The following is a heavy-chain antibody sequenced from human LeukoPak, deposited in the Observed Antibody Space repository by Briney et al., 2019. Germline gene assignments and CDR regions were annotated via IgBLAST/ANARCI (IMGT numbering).Heavy chain of an antibody. V-gene: IGHV3-48*04. CDR3: ARRDDFDI. Sequence: HAGGSLRLSCAASGFTFRSYVMNWVRQAPGKGLEWVSFISTSSSNVIYYADSVKGRFTISRDDARNSLYLQMNSLRVEDTAMYYCARRDDFDIWGQGTLVTVSS. CDR2: ISTSSSNVI. J-gene: IGHJ3*02. CDR1: GFTFRSYV.